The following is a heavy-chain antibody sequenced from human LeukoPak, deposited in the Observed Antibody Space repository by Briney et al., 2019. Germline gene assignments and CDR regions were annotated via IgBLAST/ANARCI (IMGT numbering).Heavy chain of an antibody. J-gene: IGHJ4*02. CDR2: INPNSGGT. CDR3: ARDAIAAAGTNDY. Sequence: ASVTVSCKASGYTFTGYYMHWVRQAPGQGLEWMGWINPNSGGTNYAQKFQGRVTMIRDTSISTAYMELSRLRSDDTAVYYCARDAIAAAGTNDYWGQGTLVTVSS. D-gene: IGHD6-13*01. V-gene: IGHV1-2*02. CDR1: GYTFTGYY.